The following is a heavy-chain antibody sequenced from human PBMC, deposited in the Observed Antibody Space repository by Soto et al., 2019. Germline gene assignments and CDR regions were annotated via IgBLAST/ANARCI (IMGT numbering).Heavy chain of an antibody. J-gene: IGHJ4*02. D-gene: IGHD2-15*01. V-gene: IGHV3-23*01. CDR2: ISGSGGST. CDR1: GFTFSSYA. Sequence: EVQRLESGGGLVQPGGSLRLSCAASGFTFSSYAMSWVRQSPGQGLEWVSAISGSGGSTYYADSVKGRFTISRDNSTNKLYLQMNSLRAEDTAVYYCAKVMTAKVVVAATPLDYFDYWGQGTLVTVSS. CDR3: AKVMTAKVVVAATPLDYFDY.